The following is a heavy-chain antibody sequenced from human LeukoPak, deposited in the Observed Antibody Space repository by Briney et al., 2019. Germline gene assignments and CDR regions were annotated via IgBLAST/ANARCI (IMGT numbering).Heavy chain of an antibody. CDR3: ARGYYDLTGSLDVNYYYYYYMDV. D-gene: IGHD1-14*01. V-gene: IGHV1-69*13. J-gene: IGHJ6*03. CDR1: GGTFSSYA. CDR2: IIPIFGTA. Sequence: SVKVSCKASGGTFSSYAISWVRQAPAQGLEWMGGIIPIFGTANYAQKFQGRVTITADESTSTAYMELSSLRSEDTAVYYCARGYYDLTGSLDVNYYYYYYMDVWGKGTTVTISS.